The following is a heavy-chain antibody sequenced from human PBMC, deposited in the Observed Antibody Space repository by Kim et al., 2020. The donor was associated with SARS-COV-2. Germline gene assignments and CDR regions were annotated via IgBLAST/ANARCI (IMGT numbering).Heavy chain of an antibody. D-gene: IGHD5-12*01. J-gene: IGHJ3*02. V-gene: IGHV4-61*02. CDR2: IYTSGST. CDR3: ARWGGGYNYFAFDI. Sequence: SETLSRTCTVSGGSISSGSYYWSWIRQPAGKGLEWIGRIYTSGSTNYNPSLKSRVTISVDTSKNQFSLKLSSVTAADTAVYYCARWGGGYNYFAFDIWGQGTMVTVSS. CDR1: GGSISSGSYY.